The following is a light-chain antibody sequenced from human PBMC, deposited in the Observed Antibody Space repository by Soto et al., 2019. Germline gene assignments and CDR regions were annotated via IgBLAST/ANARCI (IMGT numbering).Light chain of an antibody. CDR2: GAS. CDR1: QSVSSSY. CDR3: QQYAPSPAIT. V-gene: IGKV3-20*01. J-gene: IGKJ5*01. Sequence: EIVLTQSPGTLSLSPGERATRSCRASQSVSSSYLAWYQQKPGQAPRLLIYGASTRATGIPDRFSGSGSGTDFTLTISRLEPEDVAVYYCQQYAPSPAITFGQGTRLEIK.